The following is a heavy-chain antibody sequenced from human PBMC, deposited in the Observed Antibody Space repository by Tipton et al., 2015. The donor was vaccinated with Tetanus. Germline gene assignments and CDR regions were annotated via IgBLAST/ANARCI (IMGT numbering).Heavy chain of an antibody. J-gene: IGHJ5*02. CDR3: VTTWDT. CDR2: LKHDATEE. D-gene: IGHD2/OR15-2a*01. CDR1: GFSFSSYL. V-gene: IGHV3-7*01. Sequence: SLRLSCAASGFSFSSYLMTWVRQAPGKGLELVASLKHDATEEYYVDSVKGRFAISRDNARNTVSLEVNNLVDEDTGVYYCVTTWDTWGQGTPVTVSS.